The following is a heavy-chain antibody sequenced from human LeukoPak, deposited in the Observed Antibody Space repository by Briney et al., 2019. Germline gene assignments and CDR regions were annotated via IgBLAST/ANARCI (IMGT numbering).Heavy chain of an antibody. Sequence: GGSLRLSCAASGFTFSSYEMNWVRQAPGKGLGWVSYISSSGSTIYYADSVKGRFTISRDNAKNSLYLQMNSLRAEDTAVYYCARDPLYCSSTSCYHDYWGQGTLVTVSS. D-gene: IGHD2-2*01. V-gene: IGHV3-48*03. CDR2: ISSSGSTI. CDR3: ARDPLYCSSTSCYHDY. J-gene: IGHJ4*02. CDR1: GFTFSSYE.